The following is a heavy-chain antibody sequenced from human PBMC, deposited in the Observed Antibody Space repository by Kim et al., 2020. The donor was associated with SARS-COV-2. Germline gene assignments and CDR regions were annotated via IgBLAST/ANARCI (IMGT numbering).Heavy chain of an antibody. D-gene: IGHD3-16*01. J-gene: IGHJ4*02. CDR1: GYTFTSYG. CDR2: ISAYNGNT. CDR3: ARDPVMITVGGGPVITLDY. Sequence: ASVKVSCKASGYTFTSYGISWVRQAPGQGLEWMGWISAYNGNTNYAQKLQGRVTMTTDTSTSTAYMELRSLRSDDTAVYYCARDPVMITVGGGPVITLDYWGQGTLVTVSS. V-gene: IGHV1-18*04.